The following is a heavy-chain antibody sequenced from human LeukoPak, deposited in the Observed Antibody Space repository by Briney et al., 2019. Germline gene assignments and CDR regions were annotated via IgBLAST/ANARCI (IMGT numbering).Heavy chain of an antibody. V-gene: IGHV3-7*01. D-gene: IGHD3-3*01. CDR2: LNQDGSDK. Sequence: PGGPLRLSCAASGFHFSFFWMTWPRQTTGRGLEWVTNLNQDGSDKKYGDSVKGRFTISRDNAKNSLFLQMNNLRVEDTGLYYCARDAYDDVSEYWGQGTLVTVSS. CDR1: GFHFSFFW. J-gene: IGHJ4*02. CDR3: ARDAYDDVSEY.